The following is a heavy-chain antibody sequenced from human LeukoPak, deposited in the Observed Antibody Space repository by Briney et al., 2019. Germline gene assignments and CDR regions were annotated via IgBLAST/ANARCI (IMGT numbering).Heavy chain of an antibody. Sequence: GGSLRLSCAAPGFTFSSYAMHWVRQAPGKGLEWVAVISYDGSNKYYADSVKGRFTISRDNSKNTLYLQMNSLRAEDTAVYYCAREYCSSTSCYEIDYWGQGTLVTVSS. CDR3: AREYCSSTSCYEIDY. V-gene: IGHV3-30-3*01. J-gene: IGHJ4*02. CDR1: GFTFSSYA. D-gene: IGHD2-2*01. CDR2: ISYDGSNK.